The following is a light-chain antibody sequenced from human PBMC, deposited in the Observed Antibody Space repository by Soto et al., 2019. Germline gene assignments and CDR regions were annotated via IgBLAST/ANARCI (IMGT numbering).Light chain of an antibody. Sequence: QSALTQPASVSGSPGQSITISCTGTSSDVGAYNYVSWYQQHPGKAPKLMIYEVTNRPSGVSNRFSGSKSGNTASLTISGLQAEDEADYYCISYTSSSTVVFGAGTKLTVL. CDR1: SSDVGAYNY. J-gene: IGLJ1*01. V-gene: IGLV2-14*01. CDR2: EVT. CDR3: ISYTSSSTVV.